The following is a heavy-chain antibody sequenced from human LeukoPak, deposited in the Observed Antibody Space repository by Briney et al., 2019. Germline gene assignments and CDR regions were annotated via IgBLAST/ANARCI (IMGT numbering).Heavy chain of an antibody. D-gene: IGHD6-13*01. J-gene: IGHJ3*02. CDR2: ISTSGSYI. CDR3: ARDTNLRIAAAVAAFDI. CDR1: GFTFSSYS. Sequence: GGSLRLSCAASGFTFSSYSMNWVRQAPGRGLERVSSISTSGSYIYYANSMKGRFTISRDNAKNSLYLQMNSLRAEDTAVYYCARDTNLRIAAAVAAFDIWGQGTMVTVSS. V-gene: IGHV3-21*01.